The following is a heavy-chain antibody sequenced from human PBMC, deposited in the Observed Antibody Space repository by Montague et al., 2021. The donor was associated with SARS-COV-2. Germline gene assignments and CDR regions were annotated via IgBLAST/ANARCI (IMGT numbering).Heavy chain of an antibody. CDR3: TLNSNYYYYYGMDA. CDR2: NYHRGSA. D-gene: IGHD4-11*01. Sequence: SETLSLTCTVSGYSISSCYYWCLSQQPPGKGLECSCSNYHRGSAYYNPSLKSLVTISVDTSKNQFSLKLSSVTAADTAVYYWTLNSNYYYYYGMDAWGQGTTVTVSS. CDR1: GYSISSCYY. V-gene: IGHV4-38-2*02. J-gene: IGHJ6*02.